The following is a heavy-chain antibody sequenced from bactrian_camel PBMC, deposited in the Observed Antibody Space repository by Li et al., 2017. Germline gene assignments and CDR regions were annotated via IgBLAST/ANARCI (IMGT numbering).Heavy chain of an antibody. CDR1: ERPYRTYC. D-gene: IGHD3*01. J-gene: IGHJ4*01. V-gene: IGHV3S1*01. CDR2: MSTSGGGT. Sequence: HVQLVESGGGSVQAGQSLRLSCVQIERPYRTYCMSWFRQAPGKEREGVAGMSTSGGGTYYADSVKGRFTISQDNAKNTVYLQMNSLKPEDTAVYYCAARGVFPGRAHLQALVCRSVYDYNYWGQGTQVTVS. CDR3: AARGVFPGRAHLQALVCRSVYDYNY.